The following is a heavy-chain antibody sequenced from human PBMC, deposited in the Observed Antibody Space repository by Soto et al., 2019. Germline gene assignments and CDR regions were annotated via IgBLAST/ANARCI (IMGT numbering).Heavy chain of an antibody. CDR2: INHSGST. V-gene: IGHV4-34*01. CDR1: GGSFSGYY. Sequence: PSETLSLTCAVYGGSFSGYYWSWIRQPPGKGLEWIGEINHSGSTNYNPSLKSRVTISVDTSKNQFSLKLSSVTAADTAVYYCARGITMVRGLRFAWFDPWGQGTLVTVSS. J-gene: IGHJ5*02. CDR3: ARGITMVRGLRFAWFDP. D-gene: IGHD3-10*01.